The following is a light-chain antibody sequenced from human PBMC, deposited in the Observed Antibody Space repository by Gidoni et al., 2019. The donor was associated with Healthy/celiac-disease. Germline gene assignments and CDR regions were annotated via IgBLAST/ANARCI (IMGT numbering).Light chain of an antibody. CDR2: GAS. Sequence: EIVLTQSPGTLSLSPGERATLSCRASQSVSSSYLAWYQQKPGQAPRLRIYGASSRATGSPDRCSGSGSATDFTLTISRLEPEDFAVYYCQQYGSSPPITFGQGTRLEIK. CDR1: QSVSSSY. CDR3: QQYGSSPPIT. V-gene: IGKV3-20*01. J-gene: IGKJ5*01.